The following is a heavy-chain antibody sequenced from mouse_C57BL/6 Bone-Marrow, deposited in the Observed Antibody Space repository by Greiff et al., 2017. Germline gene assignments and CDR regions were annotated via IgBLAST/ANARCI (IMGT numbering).Heavy chain of an antibody. CDR3: ARDGCPAGFAY. J-gene: IGHJ3*01. Sequence: EVQLQQSGPELVKPGASVKISCKASGYTFTDYYMNWVKQSPGKSLEWIGDINPNNGGTSYNQKFKGKATLTVDKSSSTAYMELRSLTSEDSAVYYCARDGCPAGFAYWGQGTLFTGSA. V-gene: IGHV1-26*01. CDR2: INPNNGGT. D-gene: IGHD2-3*01. CDR1: GYTFTDYY.